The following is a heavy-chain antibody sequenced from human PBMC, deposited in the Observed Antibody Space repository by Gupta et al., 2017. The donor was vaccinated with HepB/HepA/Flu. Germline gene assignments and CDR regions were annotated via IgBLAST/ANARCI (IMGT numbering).Heavy chain of an antibody. Sequence: QVQLVESGGGLVKPGGSLRLSCEASGITFSDYYMSWIRKAPGKGLEWVSYISSSGSTIYYADSVRGRFTISRDNAKNSLYLQMNSLRAEDTAVYYCARVGGYCSGGRCYRTMVTGYGMDVWGQGTTVTVSS. CDR2: ISSSGSTI. CDR1: GITFSDYY. J-gene: IGHJ6*02. V-gene: IGHV3-11*01. D-gene: IGHD2-15*01. CDR3: ARVGGYCSGGRCYRTMVTGYGMDV.